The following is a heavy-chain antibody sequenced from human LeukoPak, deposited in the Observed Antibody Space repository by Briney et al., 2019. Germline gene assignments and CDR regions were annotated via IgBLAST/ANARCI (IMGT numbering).Heavy chain of an antibody. V-gene: IGHV1-69*13. CDR3: ARAVGYCSGGSCFTGGINWFDP. CDR1: GGTFSSYA. Sequence: GASVKVSCKASGGTFSSYAISWVRQAPGQGLEWMGGIIPIFGTANYAQKFQGRVTITADESTSTAYMELSSLRSEDTAVYYCARAVGYCSGGSCFTGGINWFDPWGQGTLVIVSS. CDR2: IIPIFGTA. D-gene: IGHD2-15*01. J-gene: IGHJ5*02.